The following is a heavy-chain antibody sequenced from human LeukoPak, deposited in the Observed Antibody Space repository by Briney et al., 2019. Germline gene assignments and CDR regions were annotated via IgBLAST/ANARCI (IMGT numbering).Heavy chain of an antibody. Sequence: SETLSLTCAVYGGSFSGYYWTWIRQPPGKGLEWIGYIYYSGSTNYNPSLKSRVTISVDTSKNHLSLKLSSVTAADTAVYYCARHPYGSGWYGLYYYYGMDVWGQGTTVTVSS. D-gene: IGHD6-19*01. CDR2: IYYSGST. V-gene: IGHV4-59*08. CDR1: GGSFSGYY. J-gene: IGHJ6*02. CDR3: ARHPYGSGWYGLYYYYGMDV.